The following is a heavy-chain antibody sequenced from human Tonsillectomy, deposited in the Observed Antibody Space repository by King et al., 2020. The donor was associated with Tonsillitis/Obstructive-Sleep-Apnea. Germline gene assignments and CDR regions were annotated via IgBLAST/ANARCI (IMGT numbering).Heavy chain of an antibody. CDR1: GFTFSSYE. Sequence: VQLVESGGGLVQPGGSLRLSCAASGFTFSSYEMNWVRQAPGKGLEWVSYISSSGSTIYYADSVKGRFTISRDNAKNSLYLQMTSLRAEDTVVYYCASDKHGSGSALDIWGQGTMVTVSS. D-gene: IGHD3-10*01. J-gene: IGHJ3*02. CDR2: ISSSGSTI. V-gene: IGHV3-48*03. CDR3: ASDKHGSGSALDI.